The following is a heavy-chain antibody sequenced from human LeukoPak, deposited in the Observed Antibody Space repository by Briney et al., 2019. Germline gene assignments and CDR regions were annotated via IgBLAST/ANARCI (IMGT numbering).Heavy chain of an antibody. CDR1: GFTFSLHA. CDR2: ISGSGGST. J-gene: IGHJ3*02. CDR3: AKGHYDTGTFGAFDI. D-gene: IGHD3-22*01. V-gene: IGHV3-23*01. Sequence: GASLRLSCAASGFTFSLHAMTWVRQAPGKGLEWVSRISGSGGSTYYADSVKGRFTISRDNSKNTLSLQMNSLRAEDTAVYYCAKGHYDTGTFGAFDIRGQGTMVTVSS.